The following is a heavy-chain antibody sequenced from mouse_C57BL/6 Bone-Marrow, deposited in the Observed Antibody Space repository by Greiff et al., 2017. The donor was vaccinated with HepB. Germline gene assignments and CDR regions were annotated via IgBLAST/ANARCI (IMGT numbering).Heavy chain of an antibody. CDR1: GYTFTSYW. V-gene: IGHV1-53*01. D-gene: IGHD3-2*02. J-gene: IGHJ4*01. Sequence: QVQLQQPGTELVKPGASVKLSCKASGYTFTSYWMHWVKQRPGQGLEWIGNINPSNGGTTYNEKFKSKATLTVDKSSSTAYMQLSSLTSEDSAVYYCAGQLRLRDYAMDYWGQGTSVTVSS. CDR2: INPSNGGT. CDR3: AGQLRLRDYAMDY.